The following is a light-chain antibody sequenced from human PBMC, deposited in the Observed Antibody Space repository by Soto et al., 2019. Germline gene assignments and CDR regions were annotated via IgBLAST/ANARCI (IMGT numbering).Light chain of an antibody. CDR3: CSYAGSYTRV. CDR1: SSDVGGYNY. CDR2: DVS. V-gene: IGLV2-11*01. Sequence: QSALTQPRSVSGSPGQSVTISCTGTSSDVGGYNYVSWYQQHPGKAPKLMIYDVSKRPSGVPDRFSGSKSGNPASLTISGLQAEDEADYYCCSYAGSYTRVFGGGTQLTVL. J-gene: IGLJ2*01.